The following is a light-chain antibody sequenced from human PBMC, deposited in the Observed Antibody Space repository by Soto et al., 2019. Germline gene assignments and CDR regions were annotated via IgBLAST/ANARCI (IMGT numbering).Light chain of an antibody. J-gene: IGKJ5*01. CDR2: GAS. V-gene: IGKV3-15*01. Sequence: EIVMTQSPATLSVSPGERATLSCRASENVRSNLAWYQQKPGQAPRLLIYGASTRATGVPARFSGSGSGTEFTITISSLESEDCAIYYCQQYNNWPITFGQGTRLEIK. CDR1: ENVRSN. CDR3: QQYNNWPIT.